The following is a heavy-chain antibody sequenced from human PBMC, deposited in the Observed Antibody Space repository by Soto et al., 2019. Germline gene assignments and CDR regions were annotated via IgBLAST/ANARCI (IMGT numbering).Heavy chain of an antibody. CDR2: IKSKTDGGTT. CDR1: GFTFSNAW. D-gene: IGHD3-16*01. J-gene: IGHJ4*02. V-gene: IGHV3-15*07. Sequence: GGSLRLSCAASGFTFSNAWMNWVRQAPGKGLEWVGRIKSKTDGGTTDYAAPVKGRFTISRDDSKNTLYLQMNSLKTEDTAVYYCTTDPRVLVEFMMLGYWGQGTLVTVSS. CDR3: TTDPRVLVEFMMLGY.